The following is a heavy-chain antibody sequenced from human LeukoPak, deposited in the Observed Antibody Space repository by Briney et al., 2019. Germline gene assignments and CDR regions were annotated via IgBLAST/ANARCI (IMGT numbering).Heavy chain of an antibody. Sequence: GGSLRLPCAASGFTFSSYGMHWVRQAPGKGLEWVAFIRSDGSSKHYADSVKGRFTISRDNSKNTLYLQMNSLRAEDTAVYYCAKDPSIFAFHGDYMDVWGKGTTVTVSS. J-gene: IGHJ6*03. V-gene: IGHV3-30*02. CDR1: GFTFSSYG. D-gene: IGHD3-3*01. CDR2: IRSDGSSK. CDR3: AKDPSIFAFHGDYMDV.